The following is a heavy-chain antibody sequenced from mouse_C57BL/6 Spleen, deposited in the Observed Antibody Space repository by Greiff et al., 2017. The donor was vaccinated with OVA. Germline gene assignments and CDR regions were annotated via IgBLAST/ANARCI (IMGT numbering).Heavy chain of an antibody. CDR1: GYAFSSYW. V-gene: IGHV1-80*01. D-gene: IGHD2-4*01. J-gene: IGHJ4*01. CDR2: IYPGDGDT. Sequence: QVQLKQSGAELVKPGASVKISCKASGYAFSSYWMNWVKQRPGKGLEWIGQIYPGDGDTNYNGKFKGKATLTADKSSSTAYMQLSSLTSEDSAVYFCARFPLYDYDGYYYAMDYWGQGTSVTVSS. CDR3: ARFPLYDYDGYYYAMDY.